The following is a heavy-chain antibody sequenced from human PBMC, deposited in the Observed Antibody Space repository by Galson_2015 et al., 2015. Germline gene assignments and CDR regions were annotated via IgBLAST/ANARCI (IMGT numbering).Heavy chain of an antibody. CDR2: IKQDGSEK. Sequence: SLRLSCAASGFTFSSYWMSWVRQAPGKGLEWVANIKQDGSEKYYVDSVKGRFTISRDNAKNSLYLQMNSLRAEDTAVYYCAREIGYCSGGSCYGLDYWGQGTLVTVSS. D-gene: IGHD2-15*01. CDR1: GFTFSSYW. V-gene: IGHV3-7*03. J-gene: IGHJ4*02. CDR3: AREIGYCSGGSCYGLDY.